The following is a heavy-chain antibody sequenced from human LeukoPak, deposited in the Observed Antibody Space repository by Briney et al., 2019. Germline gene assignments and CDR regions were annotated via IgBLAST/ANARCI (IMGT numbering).Heavy chain of an antibody. J-gene: IGHJ6*02. CDR1: GFTFSSYG. CDR3: AARPLRARHYYYYGMDV. CDR2: ISYDGSNK. V-gene: IGHV3-30*03. Sequence: GGSLRLSCAASGFTFSSYGMHWVRQAPGKGLEWVAVISYDGSNKYYADSVKGRFTISRVNSKNTLYLQSNSLIGEDTAVYYCAARPLRARHYYYYGMDVWGQGTTVTVSS.